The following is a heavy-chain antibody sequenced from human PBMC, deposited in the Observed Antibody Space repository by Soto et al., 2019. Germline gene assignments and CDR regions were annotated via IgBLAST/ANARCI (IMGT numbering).Heavy chain of an antibody. CDR2: MNPKSGGA. D-gene: IGHD5-18*01. J-gene: IGHJ3*02. Sequence: ASVKVSCKTSGYTFTDYYTHRVRQAPGQGLEWMGWMNPKSGGAYFAQKFQGRVTLTRDTSISTAYIEVNSLTSDDPAVYFCTRENIENSDGLYDAFDIWGQGTTAT. CDR1: GYTFTDYY. CDR3: TRENIENSDGLYDAFDI. V-gene: IGHV1-2*02.